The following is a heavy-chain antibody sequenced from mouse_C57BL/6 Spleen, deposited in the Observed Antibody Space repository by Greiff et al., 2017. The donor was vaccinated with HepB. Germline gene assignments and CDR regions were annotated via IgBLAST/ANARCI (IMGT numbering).Heavy chain of an antibody. CDR1: GYSFTGYY. CDR3: AEAGTGY. Sequence: EVQLQQSGPELVKPGASVKISCKASGYSFTGYYMNWVKQSPEKSLEWIGEINPSTGGTTYNQKFKAKATLTVDKSSSTAYMQLKSLTSEDSAVYYCAEAGTGYWGQGTTLTVSS. CDR2: INPSTGGT. V-gene: IGHV1-42*01. J-gene: IGHJ2*01. D-gene: IGHD3-3*01.